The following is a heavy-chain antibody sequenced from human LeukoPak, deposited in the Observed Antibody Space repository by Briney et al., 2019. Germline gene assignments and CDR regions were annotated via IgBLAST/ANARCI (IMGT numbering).Heavy chain of an antibody. Sequence: PSETLSLTCTVSGYSISSGDYRGWIRQPPRKGLEWIGSISRSGSTYYNPSLKSRVTISVDTSKNHFSLKLSSVTAADTALYYCVIEPADRGVYYFDFWGQGTLVTVSS. V-gene: IGHV4-38-2*02. D-gene: IGHD3-10*01. CDR1: GYSISSGDY. CDR3: VIEPADRGVYYFDF. J-gene: IGHJ4*02. CDR2: ISRSGST.